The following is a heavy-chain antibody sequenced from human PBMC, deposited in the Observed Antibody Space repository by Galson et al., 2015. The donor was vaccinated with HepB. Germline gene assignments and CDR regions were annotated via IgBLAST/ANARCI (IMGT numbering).Heavy chain of an antibody. CDR2: ISSDGNNK. J-gene: IGHJ4*02. CDR3: ARGDSMRNTGTWYGPFWLY. CDR1: GFTFNSYA. Sequence: SLRLSCAASGFTFNSYAMHWVRQAPGKGLEWLAVISSDGNNKYYADSVEGRFSISRDNSESTLYLQVNSLRAEDTAVYYCARGDSMRNTGTWYGPFWLYWGQGSLVTVSS. V-gene: IGHV3-30*03. D-gene: IGHD6-13*01.